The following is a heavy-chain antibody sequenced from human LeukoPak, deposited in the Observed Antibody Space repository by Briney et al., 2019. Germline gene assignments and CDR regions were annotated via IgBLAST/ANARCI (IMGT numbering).Heavy chain of an antibody. CDR3: ARDLGGVSFDY. V-gene: IGHV3-33*01. D-gene: IGHD3-16*01. Sequence: PGRSLRLSCAASGFTFSSYGMHWVRQAPGKGLEWVAVIWYDGSNKYYADSVKGRFTISRDNSKNTLYPQMNSLRAEDTAVYYCARDLGGVSFDYWGQGTLVTVSS. CDR1: GFTFSSYG. J-gene: IGHJ4*02. CDR2: IWYDGSNK.